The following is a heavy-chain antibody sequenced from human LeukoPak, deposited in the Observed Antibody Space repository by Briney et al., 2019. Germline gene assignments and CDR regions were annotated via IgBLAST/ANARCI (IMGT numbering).Heavy chain of an antibody. D-gene: IGHD2-8*02. J-gene: IGHJ3*02. V-gene: IGHV3-74*01. CDR2: IKSDGSST. CDR3: GRAGTGLAFDT. Sequence: PGGSLRLSCAASGFSFSTYWMHWVRQAPGKGLVWVSRIKSDGSSTAYADSVKGRFTISRDNAENTLYLQMNSLRAEDTAVYYCGRAGTGLAFDTWGQGTMVTVSS. CDR1: GFSFSTYW.